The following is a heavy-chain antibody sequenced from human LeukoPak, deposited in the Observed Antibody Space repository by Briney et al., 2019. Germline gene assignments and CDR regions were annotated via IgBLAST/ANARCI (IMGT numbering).Heavy chain of an antibody. CDR3: ARRGAWIQLWSFDY. V-gene: IGHV4-31*03. CDR2: IYYSGST. CDR1: GGSISSGGYY. D-gene: IGHD5-18*01. Sequence: SETLSLTCTVSGGSISSGGYYWSWIRQHPGKGLEWIGYIYYSGSTYYNPSLKSRVTISVDTSKNQFSLKLSSVTAADTAVYYCARRGAWIQLWSFDYWGQGTLVTVSS. J-gene: IGHJ4*02.